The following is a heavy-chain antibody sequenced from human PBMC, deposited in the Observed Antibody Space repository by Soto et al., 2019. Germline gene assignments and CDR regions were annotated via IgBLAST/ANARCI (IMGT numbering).Heavy chain of an antibody. J-gene: IGHJ3*02. V-gene: IGHV4-4*02. CDR1: GGSISSSNW. CDR3: ARARITYYYDSSGYHHDAFGI. CDR2: IYHSGST. Sequence: SETLSLTCAVSGGSISSSNWWSWVRQPPGKGLEWIGEIYHSGSTNYNPSLKSRVTISVDKSKNQFSLKLSSVTAADTAVYYCARARITYYYDSSGYHHDAFGIWGQGTMVTVSS. D-gene: IGHD3-22*01.